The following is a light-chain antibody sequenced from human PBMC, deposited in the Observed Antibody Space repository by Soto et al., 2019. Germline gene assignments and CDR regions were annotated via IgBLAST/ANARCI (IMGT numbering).Light chain of an antibody. Sequence: EVGMTQSPATLSVSLGERATLSCRASHSLSSNLAWYQQKPGQAPRLLIYGASTRATGIPARFSGSRSGTDFTLTISSLQSEDFVVYYCQQYNDWPPTFGQGTKVDI. V-gene: IGKV3-15*01. CDR2: GAS. CDR3: QQYNDWPPT. J-gene: IGKJ1*01. CDR1: HSLSSN.